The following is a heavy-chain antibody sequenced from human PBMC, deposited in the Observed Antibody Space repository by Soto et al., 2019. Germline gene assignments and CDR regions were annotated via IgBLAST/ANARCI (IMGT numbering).Heavy chain of an antibody. J-gene: IGHJ4*02. V-gene: IGHV3-30*18. Sequence: ESGGGVVQPGRSLRLSCAASGFTFSSYGMHWVRQAPGKGLEWVAVISYDGSNKYYADSVKGRFTISRDNSKNTLYLQMNSLRAEDTAVYYCAKVRGYSYGAFDYWGQGTLVTVSS. CDR3: AKVRGYSYGAFDY. CDR1: GFTFSSYG. CDR2: ISYDGSNK. D-gene: IGHD5-18*01.